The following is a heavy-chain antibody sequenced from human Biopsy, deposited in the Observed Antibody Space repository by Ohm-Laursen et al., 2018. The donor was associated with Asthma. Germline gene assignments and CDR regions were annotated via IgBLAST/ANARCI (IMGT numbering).Heavy chain of an antibody. CDR2: IYYSGST. CDR3: ARGRITMIGGWFDP. CDR1: GCSISSYY. Sequence: SETLSFTCAVSGCSISSYYWSWIRQPPGKGLEWIGYIYYSGSTNYNPSLKSRVTISVDTSKNQFSLKLSSVTAADTAVYYCARGRITMIGGWFDPWGQGTLVTVSS. V-gene: IGHV4-59*01. D-gene: IGHD3-22*01. J-gene: IGHJ5*02.